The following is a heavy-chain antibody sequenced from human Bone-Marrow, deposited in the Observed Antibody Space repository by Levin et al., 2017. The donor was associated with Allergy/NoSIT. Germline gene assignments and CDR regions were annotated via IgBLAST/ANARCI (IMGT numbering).Heavy chain of an antibody. J-gene: IGHJ4*02. D-gene: IGHD2-2*01. CDR1: GGSISSPNYY. V-gene: IGHV4-39*01. Sequence: SETLSLTCSVSGGSISSPNYYWTWIRQSPGKGLEWIGAIFYNGYTYYNPSLQSRITMSVDTSKNQFSLSLRSVTAADTAVYYCARTAGVPTAKYYFDLWGPGTLVTVSS. CDR3: ARTAGVPTAKYYFDL. CDR2: IFYNGYT.